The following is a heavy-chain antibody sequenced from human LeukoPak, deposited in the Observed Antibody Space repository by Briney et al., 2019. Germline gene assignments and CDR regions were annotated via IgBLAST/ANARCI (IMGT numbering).Heavy chain of an antibody. CDR3: AINQAGYCGGGSCYRHEFYYMDA. J-gene: IGHJ6*03. CDR1: GGTFSIYA. V-gene: IGHV1-69*06. D-gene: IGHD2-15*01. CDR2: IIPVFGTA. Sequence: ASVKVSCKASGGTFSIYAISWVRQAPGQGLEWMGGIIPVFGTANYAEKFQDRVTITADKSTSTAYMELSSLRSEDTAMYYCAINQAGYCGGGSCYRHEFYYMDAWGKGTSVTVSS.